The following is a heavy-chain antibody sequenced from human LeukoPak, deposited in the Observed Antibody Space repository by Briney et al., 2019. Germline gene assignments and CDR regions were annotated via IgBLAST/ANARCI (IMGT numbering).Heavy chain of an antibody. CDR1: KVTFSSYE. V-gene: IGHV3-30*18. CDR2: ISYDGSNE. Sequence: PGGSLRLSCAASKVTFSSYEMNWVRQAPGKGLEWVALISYDGSNEYYADSVKGRFTISRDNSKNTLYLQMNSLRGEDTAAYYCAKVRVVFNWNYAYYFDYWGQGTLVTVSS. J-gene: IGHJ4*02. D-gene: IGHD1-7*01. CDR3: AKVRVVFNWNYAYYFDY.